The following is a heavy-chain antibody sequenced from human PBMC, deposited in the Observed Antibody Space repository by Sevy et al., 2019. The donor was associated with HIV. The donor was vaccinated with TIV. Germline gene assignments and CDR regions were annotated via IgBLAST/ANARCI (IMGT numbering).Heavy chain of an antibody. D-gene: IGHD2-15*01. CDR2: FDSQDGET. V-gene: IGHV1-24*01. Sequence: ASVKVSCKVSGYTLTKLSIHWVRQAPGKGLEWMGDFDSQDGETIYSERFQGRVTMTVETLTKTGDIDLSSLTSEDTAVYYCATVGLRYYSGSSSYQGDWFDPWGQGTLVTVSS. CDR1: GYTLTKLS. J-gene: IGHJ5*02. CDR3: ATVGLRYYSGSSSYQGDWFDP.